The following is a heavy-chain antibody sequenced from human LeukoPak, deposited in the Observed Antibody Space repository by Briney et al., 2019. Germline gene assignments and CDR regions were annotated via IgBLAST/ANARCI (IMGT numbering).Heavy chain of an antibody. CDR3: AKWSVGSGWCNDY. V-gene: IGHV3-23*01. J-gene: IGHJ4*02. D-gene: IGHD6-19*01. CDR2: ISGSGGST. Sequence: GRSLRLSCAGSGFSFSSSVITFSNYAIHWVRQAPGKGLEWVSAISGSGGSTYYADSVKGRFTISRDNSKNTLYLQMNSLRAEDTAVYYCAKWSVGSGWCNDYWGQGTLVTVSS. CDR1: GFSFSSSVITFSNYA.